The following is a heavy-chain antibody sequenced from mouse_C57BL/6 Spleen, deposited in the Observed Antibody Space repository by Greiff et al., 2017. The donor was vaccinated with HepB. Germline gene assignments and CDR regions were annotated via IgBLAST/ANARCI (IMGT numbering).Heavy chain of an antibody. J-gene: IGHJ2*01. Sequence: QVQLQQSGAELVRPGTSVKVSCKASGYAFTNYLIEWVKQRPGQGLEWIGVINPGSGGTNYNEKFKGKATLTADKSSSTAYMQLSSLTSEDSAVYFGARSMLYYYGSFDYWGQGTTLTVSS. V-gene: IGHV1-54*01. D-gene: IGHD1-1*01. CDR1: GYAFTNYL. CDR2: INPGSGGT. CDR3: ARSMLYYYGSFDY.